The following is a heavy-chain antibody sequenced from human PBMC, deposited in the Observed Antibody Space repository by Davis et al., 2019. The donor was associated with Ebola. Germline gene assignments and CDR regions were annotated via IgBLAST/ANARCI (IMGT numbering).Heavy chain of an antibody. CDR1: GFTFSGSA. CDR3: TSQGQPMVDY. Sequence: GESLKISCAASGFTFSGSAMHWVRQASGKGLEWVGRIRSKANSYATAYAASVKGRFTISRDDSKNTAYLQMNSLKTEDTAVYYCTSQGQPMVDYWGQGTLATVSS. CDR2: IRSKANSYAT. J-gene: IGHJ4*02. V-gene: IGHV3-73*01. D-gene: IGHD2-8*01.